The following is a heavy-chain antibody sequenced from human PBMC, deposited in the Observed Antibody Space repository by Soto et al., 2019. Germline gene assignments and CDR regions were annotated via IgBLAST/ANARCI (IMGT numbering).Heavy chain of an antibody. CDR3: SRRYCSDSYCSYFDY. CDR1: GGSVSGYF. CDR2: INHSGTT. Sequence: SETLSLTCAVYGGSVSGYFWSWIRQPPGKGLEWIGEINHSGTTSYSPSLDSRVTTSVDTSKNQFSLRLSSVTAADTAIYYCSRRYCSDSYCSYFDYWGRGTLVTVSS. V-gene: IGHV4-34*01. J-gene: IGHJ4*02. D-gene: IGHD2-15*01.